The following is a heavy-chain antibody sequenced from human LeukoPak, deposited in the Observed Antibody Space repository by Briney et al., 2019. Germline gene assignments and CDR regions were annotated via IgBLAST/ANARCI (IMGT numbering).Heavy chain of an antibody. CDR2: ISSSGSTI. J-gene: IGHJ6*04. CDR3: AELGITMIGGV. CDR1: GFSFSDFY. Sequence: GGSLRLSCAASGFSFSDFYMDWVRQAPGKGLEWVSYISSSGSTIYYADSVKGRFTISRDNAKNSLYLQMNSLRAEDTAVYYCAELGITMIGGVWGKGTTVTISS. V-gene: IGHV3-11*04. D-gene: IGHD3-10*02.